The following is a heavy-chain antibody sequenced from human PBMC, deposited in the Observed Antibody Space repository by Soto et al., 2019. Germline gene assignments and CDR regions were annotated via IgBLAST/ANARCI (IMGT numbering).Heavy chain of an antibody. CDR2: IYYSGST. CDR3: ATDDY. CDR1: GGSSRNYY. J-gene: IGHJ4*02. Sequence: ETLSLTYTVSGGSSRNYYWSWIRQPPGKGLEWIGYIYYSGSTNYNPSLKSRVTISVDTSKNQFSLKLSSVTAAETAVYYCATDDYRGQGPLVSVSS. V-gene: IGHV4-59*12.